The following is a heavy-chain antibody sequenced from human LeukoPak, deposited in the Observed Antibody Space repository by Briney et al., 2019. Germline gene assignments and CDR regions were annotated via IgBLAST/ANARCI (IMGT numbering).Heavy chain of an antibody. CDR2: IRYDGYNR. V-gene: IGHV3-30*02. Sequence: GGSLRLSCAASGFTFSSYGMHWVRQAPGRGLEWVAFIRYDGYNRFYADSVKGRFTISRDNSKNTLYLQMDSLRAEDTAVYYCANRAHDSSGYYPGDWGQGTLVTVSS. CDR3: ANRAHDSSGYYPGD. CDR1: GFTFSSYG. J-gene: IGHJ4*02. D-gene: IGHD3-22*01.